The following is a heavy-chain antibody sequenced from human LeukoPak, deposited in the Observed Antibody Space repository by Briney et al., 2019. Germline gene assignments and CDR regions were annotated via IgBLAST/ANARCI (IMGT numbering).Heavy chain of an antibody. D-gene: IGHD4-11*01. J-gene: IGHJ3*02. V-gene: IGHV4-59*01. CDR1: GGSISSYY. CDR2: IYYSGGT. Sequence: SETLSLTCTVSGGSISSYYWSWIRQPPGKGLEWIGYIYYSGGTNYNPSLKSRVTISVDTSKNQFSLKLSSVTAADTAVYYCARDTVXNDAFDIWGQGTMVTVSS. CDR3: ARDTVXNDAFDI.